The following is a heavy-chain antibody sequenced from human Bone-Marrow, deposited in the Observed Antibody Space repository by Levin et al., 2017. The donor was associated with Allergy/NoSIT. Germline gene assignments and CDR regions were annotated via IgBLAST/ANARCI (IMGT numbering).Heavy chain of an antibody. Sequence: ISCKASGGIFSTYVISWVRQAPGQGLEWMGGIVPIFGTTHYAQKLQGRITITADKSTSTAYMELSRLRSEDTAVYYCAGSSSGTGQFDHWGQGTLVTVSS. CDR1: GGIFSTYV. CDR2: IVPIFGTT. J-gene: IGHJ4*02. CDR3: AGSSSGTGQFDH. V-gene: IGHV1-69*06. D-gene: IGHD6-6*01.